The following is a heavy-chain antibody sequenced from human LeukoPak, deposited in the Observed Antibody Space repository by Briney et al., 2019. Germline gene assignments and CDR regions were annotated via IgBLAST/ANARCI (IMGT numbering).Heavy chain of an antibody. CDR1: GYTLTELS. Sequence: ASVKVSCKVSGYTLTELSIRWVRQAPGKGLEWMGGFDPEDGETIYAQKFQGRVTMTEDTSTDTAYMELSSLRSEDTAVYYCATSGSKPFDYWGQGTLVTVSS. J-gene: IGHJ4*02. CDR2: FDPEDGET. V-gene: IGHV1-24*01. D-gene: IGHD1-26*01. CDR3: ATSGSKPFDY.